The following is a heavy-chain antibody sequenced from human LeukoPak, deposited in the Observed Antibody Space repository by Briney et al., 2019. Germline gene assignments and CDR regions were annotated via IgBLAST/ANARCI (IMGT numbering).Heavy chain of an antibody. Sequence: ASVKVSCKASGYTFTGYYMHWVRQAPGQGLEWMGWINPNSGGTNYAQKFQGRVTMTRDTSISTAYMELSRLRSDDTAVYYCARALGSPRVWFGNYNWFDPWGQGTLVTVSS. CDR2: INPNSGGT. D-gene: IGHD3-10*01. V-gene: IGHV1-2*02. J-gene: IGHJ5*02. CDR3: ARALGSPRVWFGNYNWFDP. CDR1: GYTFTGYY.